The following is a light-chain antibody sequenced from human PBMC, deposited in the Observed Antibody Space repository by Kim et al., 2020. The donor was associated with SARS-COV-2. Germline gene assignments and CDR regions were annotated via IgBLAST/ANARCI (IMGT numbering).Light chain of an antibody. V-gene: IGKV3-20*01. CDR3: QQYVTSGT. Sequence: EIVLTQSPGTLSLSPGERATLSCRASQSVWNGYLAWYQQKPGQAPRLVIYATSTMATGIPDRFSGSGSGTDFTLTISRLEPEDFAGYYCQQYVTSGTFGQGTKVEIK. CDR1: QSVWNGY. CDR2: ATS. J-gene: IGKJ1*01.